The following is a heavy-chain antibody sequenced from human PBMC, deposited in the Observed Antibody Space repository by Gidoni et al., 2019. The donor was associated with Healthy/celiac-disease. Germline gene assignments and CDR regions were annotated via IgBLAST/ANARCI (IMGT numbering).Heavy chain of an antibody. Sequence: QVQLQPWGAGLLKPSETLSLTCAVSGGSFSGYYWSWIRQPPGKGLEWIGEINHSGSTNYNPSLKRRVTISVDTSKNQFSLKLSSVTAADTAVYYCARGIGYCSGGSCYSGWFDPWGQGTLVTVSS. V-gene: IGHV4-34*01. CDR3: ARGIGYCSGGSCYSGWFDP. CDR1: GGSFSGYY. D-gene: IGHD2-15*01. J-gene: IGHJ5*02. CDR2: INHSGST.